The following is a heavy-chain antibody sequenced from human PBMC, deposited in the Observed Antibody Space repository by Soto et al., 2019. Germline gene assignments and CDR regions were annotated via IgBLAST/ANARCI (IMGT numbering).Heavy chain of an antibody. V-gene: IGHV3-15*01. CDR2: IKSTAYGGTT. J-gene: IGHJ4*02. Sequence: GGSLRLSCAASNFTFSYAWMSWVRRAPGKGLEWVGRIKSTAYGGTTDYAAPVKGRVTISRDDSKNTLYLQMNSLRTEDTARYYCTTDDTSGYYFHYWGQGTLVPVSS. CDR3: TTDDTSGYYFHY. CDR1: NFTFSYAW. D-gene: IGHD3-22*01.